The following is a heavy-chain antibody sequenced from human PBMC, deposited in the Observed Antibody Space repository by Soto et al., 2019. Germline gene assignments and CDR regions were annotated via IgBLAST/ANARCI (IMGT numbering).Heavy chain of an antibody. J-gene: IGHJ6*02. CDR2: IIPIFGTA. D-gene: IGHD4-17*01. Sequence: ASVKVSCKASGGTLSSYAISWVRQAPGQGLEWMGGIIPIFGTANYAQKFQGRVTITADESTSTAYMELSSLRSEDTAVYYCASRLVSRYGYYYYGMDVWGQGTTVTVSS. V-gene: IGHV1-69*13. CDR3: ASRLVSRYGYYYYGMDV. CDR1: GGTLSSYA.